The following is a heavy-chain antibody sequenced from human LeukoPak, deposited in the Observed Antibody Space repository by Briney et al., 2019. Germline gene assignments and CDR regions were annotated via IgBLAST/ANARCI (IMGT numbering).Heavy chain of an antibody. CDR1: GGTFSSYA. CDR3: ASGPGGGSYSRFDY. J-gene: IGHJ4*02. D-gene: IGHD1-26*01. Sequence: GSSVKVSCKASGGTFSSYAISWVRQAPGQGLEWMGGIIPIFGTANYAQKFQGRVTITTDESTSTAYMELSSLRSEDTAVYYCASGPGGGSYSRFDYWGQGTLVTVSS. V-gene: IGHV1-69*05. CDR2: IIPIFGTA.